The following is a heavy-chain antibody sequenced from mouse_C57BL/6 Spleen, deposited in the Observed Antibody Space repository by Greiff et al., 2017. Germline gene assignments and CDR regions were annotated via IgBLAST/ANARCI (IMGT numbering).Heavy chain of an antibody. J-gene: IGHJ1*03. Sequence: VQLQQSGPELVKPGASVKISCKASGYSFTGYYMNWVKQSPEKSLEWIGEINPSTGGTTYNQKFKAKATLTVDKSSSTAYMQLKSLTSADSAVYYCARSGKNGNYVYFDVWGTGTTVTVSS. CDR1: GYSFTGYY. D-gene: IGHD2-1*01. V-gene: IGHV1-42*01. CDR2: INPSTGGT. CDR3: ARSGKNGNYVYFDV.